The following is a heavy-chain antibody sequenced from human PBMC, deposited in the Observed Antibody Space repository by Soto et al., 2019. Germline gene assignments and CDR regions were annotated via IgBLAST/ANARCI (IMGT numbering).Heavy chain of an antibody. D-gene: IGHD3-22*01. V-gene: IGHV4-4*07. CDR2: IYTSGST. Sequence: SETLSLTCTVSGGSISSYYWSWIRQPAGKGLEWIGRIYTSGSTNYNPSLKSRVTMSVDTSKNQFSLKLSSVTAADTAVYYCARDRYYDSSGYLHWFDPWGQGTLVTVS. CDR1: GGSISSYY. CDR3: ARDRYYDSSGYLHWFDP. J-gene: IGHJ5*02.